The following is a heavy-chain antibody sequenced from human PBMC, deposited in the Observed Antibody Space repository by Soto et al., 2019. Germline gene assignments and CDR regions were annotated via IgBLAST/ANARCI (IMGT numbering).Heavy chain of an antibody. V-gene: IGHV1-3*01. CDR1: GYTFTSSV. CDR3: ARDPGYSYGST. J-gene: IGHJ4*02. Sequence: ASLTVSCRCYGYTFTSSVMNWVRQAPGQRLEWMGWINAGNSNTKCSQKFQGRVTITRDTSASTAYMELSSLRSEDTAVYYCARDPGYSYGSTGGQGSLVTVSS. CDR2: INAGNSNT. D-gene: IGHD5-18*01.